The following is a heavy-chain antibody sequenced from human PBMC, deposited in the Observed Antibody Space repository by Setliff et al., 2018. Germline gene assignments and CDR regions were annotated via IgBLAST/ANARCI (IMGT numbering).Heavy chain of an antibody. Sequence: PSETLSLTCTVSGYSISSGHYWGWIRQPPGKGLEWIGSISHSGSTYYNPSLRSRVTISLDTSTNQFSLKLTSLTAADTAVYYCARGFPRYYDTFDPWGQGTLVTVSS. CDR1: GYSISSGHY. D-gene: IGHD3-9*01. CDR3: ARGFPRYYDTFDP. CDR2: ISHSGST. J-gene: IGHJ5*02. V-gene: IGHV4-38-2*02.